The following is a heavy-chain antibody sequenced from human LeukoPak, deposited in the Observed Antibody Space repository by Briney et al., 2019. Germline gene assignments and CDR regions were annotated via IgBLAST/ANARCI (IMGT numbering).Heavy chain of an antibody. CDR2: IDFDGRST. D-gene: IGHD3-3*01. CDR1: GFTFTTYW. CDR3: ARVGNSIFGAAMDAFDI. Sequence: GGSLRLSCAASGFTFTTYWMHWVRQVSGKGLVWVSRIDFDGRSTVYVDSVRGRFTVSRDNAKNTLFLQMNSLRGEDTAFFYCARVGNSIFGAAMDAFDIWSQGTLVTV. J-gene: IGHJ3*02. V-gene: IGHV3-74*01.